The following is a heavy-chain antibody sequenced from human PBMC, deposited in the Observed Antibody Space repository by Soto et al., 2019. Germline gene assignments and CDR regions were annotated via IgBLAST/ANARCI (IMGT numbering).Heavy chain of an antibody. CDR2: INSDGSST. CDR1: GFTFSSYW. CDR3: AREYRDYGDYGYYYYYMDV. V-gene: IGHV3-74*01. Sequence: GGSLRLSCAASGFTFSSYWMHWVRQAPGKGLVWVSRINSDGSSTSYADSVKGRFTISRDNAKNTLYLQMNSLRAEDTAVYYCAREYRDYGDYGYYYYYMDVWGKGTTVTVSS. J-gene: IGHJ6*03. D-gene: IGHD4-17*01.